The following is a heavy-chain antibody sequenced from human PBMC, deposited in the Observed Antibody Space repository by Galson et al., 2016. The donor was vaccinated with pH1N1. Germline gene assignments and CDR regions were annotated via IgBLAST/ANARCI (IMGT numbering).Heavy chain of an antibody. CDR1: GYTFTGYY. D-gene: IGHD6-13*01. Sequence: SVKVSCKASGYTFTGYYIHWVRQAPGQGLEWMGWIDPDSGSTTYAQNLLGRVTMTRDPSISTAFMEVNSLKSDDTAVYYCARVSSSIPFDPWGQGTLVTVSS. CDR2: IDPDSGST. CDR3: ARVSSSIPFDP. J-gene: IGHJ5*02. V-gene: IGHV1-2*02.